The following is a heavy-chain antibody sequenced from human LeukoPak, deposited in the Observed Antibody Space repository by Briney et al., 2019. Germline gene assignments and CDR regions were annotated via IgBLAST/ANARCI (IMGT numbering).Heavy chain of an antibody. Sequence: GGSLRLSCAASGFTFSSYSMNWVRQAPGKGLEWVSYISSSSSTIYYADSVKGRFTISRDNAKNSLYLQMNSLRDEDTAVYYCASSSQQLVPDAFDIWGQGAMVTVSS. J-gene: IGHJ3*02. CDR3: ASSSQQLVPDAFDI. CDR1: GFTFSSYS. D-gene: IGHD6-13*01. V-gene: IGHV3-48*02. CDR2: ISSSSSTI.